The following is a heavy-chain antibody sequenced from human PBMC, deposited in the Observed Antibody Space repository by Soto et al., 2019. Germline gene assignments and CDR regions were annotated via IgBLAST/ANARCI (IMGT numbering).Heavy chain of an antibody. V-gene: IGHV3-23*01. CDR2: ISARGGSS. Sequence: EVQLLESGGGLVQPGGSLRLSCAASGFSFSSYAMVWVHQASGKGLEWVSVISARGGSSYFADSVKGRFTISRDNSKNVLSLEMNSLRAEDTAIYFCAKGSIEYSASVDNWGQGTLVLVSS. CDR1: GFSFSSYA. J-gene: IGHJ4*02. CDR3: AKGSIEYSASVDN. D-gene: IGHD5-12*01.